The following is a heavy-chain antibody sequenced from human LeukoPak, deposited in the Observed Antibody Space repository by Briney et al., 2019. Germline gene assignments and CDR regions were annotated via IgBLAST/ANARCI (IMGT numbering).Heavy chain of an antibody. J-gene: IGHJ6*03. D-gene: IGHD1-26*01. V-gene: IGHV3-30*03. Sequence: GGSLRLSCAASGFTFSSYGMHWVRQAPGKGLEWVAVISYDGSNKYYGDSVKGRLTISRDNSKNTLYLQMNSLRAEDTAVYYCAAWEYYYYMDVWGKGTTVTVSS. CDR3: AAWEYYYYMDV. CDR1: GFTFSSYG. CDR2: ISYDGSNK.